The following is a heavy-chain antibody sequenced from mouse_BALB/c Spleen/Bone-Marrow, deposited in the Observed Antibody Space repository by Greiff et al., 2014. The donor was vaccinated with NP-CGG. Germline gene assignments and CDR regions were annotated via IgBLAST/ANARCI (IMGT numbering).Heavy chain of an antibody. CDR1: GYTFTSYY. CDR2: IYPGDGST. V-gene: IGHV1S56*01. J-gene: IGHJ4*01. Sequence: QVQLQQSGPELVKPGASVKMSCKASGYTFTSYYIHWVKQRPGQGLEWIGWIYPGDGSTKYNEKFKGKTTLTADKSSSTAYMLLSSLTSEDSAIYFCAGQAMDYWGQGTSVTVSS. CDR3: AGQAMDY.